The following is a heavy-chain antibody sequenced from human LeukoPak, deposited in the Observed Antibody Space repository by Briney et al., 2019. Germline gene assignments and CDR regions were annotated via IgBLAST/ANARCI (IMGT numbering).Heavy chain of an antibody. V-gene: IGHV3-30*19. CDR1: GLIFSNYG. D-gene: IGHD4-23*01. J-gene: IGHJ4*01. CDR3: ARIYGGNATPTDFDY. Sequence: GGSLRLSCVASGLIFSNYGMHWVPQAPGKGLEWVAVISYDGRNKYYADSVKGRFTTSRDNSKNTLYLQMNSLRAEDTAVYYCARIYGGNATPTDFDYWGQGTLVTVSS. CDR2: ISYDGRNK.